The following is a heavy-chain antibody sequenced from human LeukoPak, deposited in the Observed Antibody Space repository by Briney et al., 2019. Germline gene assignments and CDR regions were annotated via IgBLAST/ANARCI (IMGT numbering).Heavy chain of an antibody. J-gene: IGHJ3*02. CDR1: GYSISSGYY. CDR2: IYHSGST. Sequence: SETLSLTCTVSGYSISSGYYWGWIRQPPGKGLEWIGSIYHSGSTYYNPSLKSRVTISVDTSKNQFSLKLSSVAAADTAVYYCARAGGVVYSSSWYGEVVVQAFDIWGQGTMVTVSS. CDR3: ARAGGVVYSSSWYGEVVVQAFDI. V-gene: IGHV4-38-2*02. D-gene: IGHD6-13*01.